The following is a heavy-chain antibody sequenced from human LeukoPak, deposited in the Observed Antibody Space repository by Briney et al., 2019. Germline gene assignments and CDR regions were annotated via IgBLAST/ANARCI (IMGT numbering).Heavy chain of an antibody. Sequence: ASVKVSCKASGYTFTTFGISWVRQAPGQGLEWMGWINPYNGDTNHAQKLQGRVTVTTDTSTSTAYMELRSLRSDDAAIYYCARAPSNWNDVYYYYSMDVWGQGTTVTVSS. CDR1: GYTFTTFG. CDR2: INPYNGDT. J-gene: IGHJ6*02. D-gene: IGHD1-1*01. CDR3: ARAPSNWNDVYYYYSMDV. V-gene: IGHV1-18*01.